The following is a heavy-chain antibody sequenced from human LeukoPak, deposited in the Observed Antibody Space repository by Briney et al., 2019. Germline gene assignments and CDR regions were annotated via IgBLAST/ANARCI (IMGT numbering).Heavy chain of an antibody. CDR2: IYSGGST. CDR1: GFTVSGNY. Sequence: GGSLRLSCAVSGFTVSGNYMSWVRQAPGKGLEWVSVIYSGGSTYSADSVKGRFTISRDDSKNTLYLQMNSLRAEDTAVYYCAKGGGSGWVDYWGQGTLATVSS. V-gene: IGHV3-66*01. CDR3: AKGGGSGWVDY. J-gene: IGHJ4*02. D-gene: IGHD6-19*01.